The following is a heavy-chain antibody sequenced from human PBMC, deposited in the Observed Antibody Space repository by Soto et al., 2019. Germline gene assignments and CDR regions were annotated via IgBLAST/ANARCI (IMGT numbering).Heavy chain of an antibody. D-gene: IGHD5-12*01. CDR2: IYPGDSDT. CDR1: GYSFTSYW. CDR3: ARLGCNSGYDCYFDY. J-gene: IGHJ4*02. Sequence: PGESLKISCKGSGYSFTSYWIGWVRQMPGKGLEWMGIIYPGDSDTRYSPSFQGQVNISADKSISTAYLQWSSLKASVTAMYYCARLGCNSGYDCYFDYWGQGTLVTVSS. V-gene: IGHV5-51*01.